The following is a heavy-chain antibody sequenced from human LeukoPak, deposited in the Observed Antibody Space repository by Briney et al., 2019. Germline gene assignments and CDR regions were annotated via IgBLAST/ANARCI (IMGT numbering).Heavy chain of an antibody. D-gene: IGHD2-2*01. V-gene: IGHV4-61*08. CDR3: ARYQHPAFFEY. J-gene: IGHJ4*02. CDR2: IYYSGST. CDR1: GGSISSGGYY. Sequence: PSETLSLTCTVSGGSISSGGYYWSWIRQHPGKGLEWIGYIYYSGSTNYNPSLKRRVTISVDTSKNQFSLKLNSVTAADTAVYYCARYQHPAFFEYWGQGALVTVSS.